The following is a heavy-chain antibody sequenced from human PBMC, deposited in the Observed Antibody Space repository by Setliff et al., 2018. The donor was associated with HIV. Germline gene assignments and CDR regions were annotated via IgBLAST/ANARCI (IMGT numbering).Heavy chain of an antibody. Sequence: GSLRLSCAASGFTFSSYEMDWFRQAPGKGLEWVSYITGSSDTIYYADSVKGRFTISRDNAKNSLYLQMNSLRAEDTAVYYCASGRQLVGNIDYWGQGTLVTVSS. CDR2: ITGSSDTI. CDR1: GFTFSSYE. J-gene: IGHJ4*02. V-gene: IGHV3-48*03. D-gene: IGHD6-6*01. CDR3: ASGRQLVGNIDY.